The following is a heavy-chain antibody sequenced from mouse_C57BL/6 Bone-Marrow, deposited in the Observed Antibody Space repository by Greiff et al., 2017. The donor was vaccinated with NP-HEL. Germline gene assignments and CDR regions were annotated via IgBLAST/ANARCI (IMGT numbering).Heavy chain of an antibody. Sequence: VKLMESGPELVKPGASVKISCKASGYAFSSSWMNWVKQRPGKGLEWIGRIYPGDGDTNYNGKFKGKATLTADKSSSTAYMQLSSLTSEDSAVYFCARAKYGYPDYWGQGTTLTVSS. CDR2: IYPGDGDT. J-gene: IGHJ2*01. CDR3: ARAKYGYPDY. V-gene: IGHV1-82*01. D-gene: IGHD2-2*01. CDR1: GYAFSSSW.